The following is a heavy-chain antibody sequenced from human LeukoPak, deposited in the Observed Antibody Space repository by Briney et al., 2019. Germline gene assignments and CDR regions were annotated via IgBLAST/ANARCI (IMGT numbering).Heavy chain of an antibody. CDR2: FDPEDGET. CDR1: GYTFTSYG. CDR3: ATGRSSSWYRLNYFDY. V-gene: IGHV1-24*01. D-gene: IGHD6-13*01. Sequence: GASVKVSCKASGYTFTSYGISWVRQAPGKGLEWMGGFDPEDGETIYAQKFQGRVTMTEDTSTDTAYMELSSLRSEDTAVYYCATGRSSSWYRLNYFDYWGQGTLVTVSS. J-gene: IGHJ4*02.